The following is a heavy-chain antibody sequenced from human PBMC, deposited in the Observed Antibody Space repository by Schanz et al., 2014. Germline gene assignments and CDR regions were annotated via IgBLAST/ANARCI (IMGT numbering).Heavy chain of an antibody. J-gene: IGHJ4*02. D-gene: IGHD3-22*01. CDR2: INPSGGST. CDR1: GGTFSTYT. V-gene: IGHV1-69*08. Sequence: QVQLVQSGAEVKKPGSSVKVSCKASGGTFSTYTISWVRQAPGQGLEWMGMINPSGGSTTYAQKFQGRVTMTRDTSTSTAYMELSSLRSEDTAMYYCARDYYDSSGYYYCDYWGQGTLVTVSS. CDR3: ARDYYDSSGYYYCDY.